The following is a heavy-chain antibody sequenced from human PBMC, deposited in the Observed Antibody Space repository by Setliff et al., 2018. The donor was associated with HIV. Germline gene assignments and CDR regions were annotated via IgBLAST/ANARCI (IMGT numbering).Heavy chain of an antibody. J-gene: IGHJ5*02. V-gene: IGHV4-38-2*02. CDR3: ARDAPTVYANGWFDP. CDR2: IYARGST. CDR1: GYAISSGYY. D-gene: IGHD2-8*01. Sequence: PETLSLTCAVSGYAISSGYYWGWIRRPPGKGLEWIGSIYARGSTYYNPSLRSRVTISVDTSKNQFSLKLSSVTAADTAVYYCARDAPTVYANGWFDPWGQGTLVTVSS.